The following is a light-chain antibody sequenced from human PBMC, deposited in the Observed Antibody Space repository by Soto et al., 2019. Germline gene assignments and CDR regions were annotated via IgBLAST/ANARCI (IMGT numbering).Light chain of an antibody. V-gene: IGLV1-44*01. J-gene: IGLJ1*01. CDR2: SNN. CDR3: AAWDDSLNGYV. CDR1: SSNIGSNT. Sequence: QSVLTQPPSASGTPGQRVTISCSGSSSNIGSNTVNWYQQLPGTAPTLLIYSNNQRPSGVPVRFSGSKSGTSASLAISGLQSEDEADYYCAAWDDSLNGYVFGTGTKVTVL.